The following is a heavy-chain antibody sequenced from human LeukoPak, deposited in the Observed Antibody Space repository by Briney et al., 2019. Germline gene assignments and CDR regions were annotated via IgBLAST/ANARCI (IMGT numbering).Heavy chain of an antibody. D-gene: IGHD2-15*01. CDR2: ISSSSSYI. V-gene: IGHV3-21*01. CDR1: GFTFSSYS. Sequence: GGSLRLSXAASGFTFSSYSMNWVRQAPGKGLEWVSSISSSSSYIYYADSVKGRFTISRDNAKNSLYLQMNSLRAEDTAVHYCARSGSGGYLIPFDYWGQGTLVTVSS. CDR3: ARSGSGGYLIPFDY. J-gene: IGHJ4*02.